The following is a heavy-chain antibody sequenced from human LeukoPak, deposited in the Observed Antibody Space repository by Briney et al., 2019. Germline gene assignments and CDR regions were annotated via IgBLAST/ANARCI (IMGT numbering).Heavy chain of an antibody. Sequence: PSETLTLTCTVSGGSISSGGYYWGWHRQHPEQGLVWIGYLYSIGSTYYNPSLKSRVTISVNTSKNQVSLKMSSGTAADTAVYYCARDSSGDYWYFGLWGRGTLVTVSS. V-gene: IGHV4-31*03. CDR3: ARDSSGDYWYFGL. CDR2: LYSIGST. J-gene: IGHJ2*01. D-gene: IGHD4-17*01. CDR1: GGSISSGGYY.